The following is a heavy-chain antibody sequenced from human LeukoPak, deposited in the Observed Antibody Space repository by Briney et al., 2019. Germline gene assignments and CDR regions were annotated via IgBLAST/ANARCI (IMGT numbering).Heavy chain of an antibody. CDR2: IYYSGST. CDR3: ARQVYEVASYFDY. J-gene: IGHJ4*02. V-gene: IGHV4-59*08. Sequence: PSETLSLTYTVSGGSISSYYWSWIRQPPGKGLEWIGYIYYSGSTNYNPSLKSRVTISVDTSKNQFSLKLSSVTAADTAVYYCARQVYEVASYFDYWGQGTLVTDSS. CDR1: GGSISSYY. D-gene: IGHD1-14*01.